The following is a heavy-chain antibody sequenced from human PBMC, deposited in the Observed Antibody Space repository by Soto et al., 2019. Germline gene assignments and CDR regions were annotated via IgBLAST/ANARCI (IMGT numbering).Heavy chain of an antibody. J-gene: IGHJ6*02. Sequence: QVQLVQSGAEVKKPGSSVKVSCKASGGTFSSHAISWVRQAPGQGLEWMGGLIPIFGTANYAQKFQGRVTITADESTNTAYMDLSSLRSEDTAVYYCASPDAYKVYYNCMDVWGQGTTVTVSS. CDR2: LIPIFGTA. V-gene: IGHV1-69*12. D-gene: IGHD1-1*01. CDR1: GGTFSSHA. CDR3: ASPDAYKVYYNCMDV.